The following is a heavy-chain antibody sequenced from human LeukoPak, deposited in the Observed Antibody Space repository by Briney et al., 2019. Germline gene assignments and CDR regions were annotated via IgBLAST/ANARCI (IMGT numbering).Heavy chain of an antibody. CDR2: INPNSGGT. CDR3: AGGTCYGDYPRVYYYYYGMDV. V-gene: IGHV1-2*02. J-gene: IGHJ6*02. Sequence: ASVKVSCKASGYTFTGYYMHWVRQAPGQGLEWMGWINPNSGGTNYAQKFQGRVTMTRDTSISTAYMELSRLRSDDTAVYYCAGGTCYGDYPRVYYYYYGMDVWGQGTTVTVSS. CDR1: GYTFTGYY. D-gene: IGHD4-17*01.